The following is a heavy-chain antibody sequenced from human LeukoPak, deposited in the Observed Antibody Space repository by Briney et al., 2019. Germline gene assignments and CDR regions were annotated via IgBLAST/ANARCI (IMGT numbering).Heavy chain of an antibody. CDR1: GGTFSSYA. J-gene: IGHJ5*02. D-gene: IGHD2-2*01. CDR2: IIPIFGTA. Sequence: GASVKVSCEASGGTFSSYAISWVRQAPGQGLEWMGGIIPIFGTANYAQKFQGRVTITADESTSTAYMELSSLRSEDTAVYYCARGCSWSSCYCRFRPWGQGTLVTVSS. V-gene: IGHV1-69*13. CDR3: ARGCSWSSCYCRFRP.